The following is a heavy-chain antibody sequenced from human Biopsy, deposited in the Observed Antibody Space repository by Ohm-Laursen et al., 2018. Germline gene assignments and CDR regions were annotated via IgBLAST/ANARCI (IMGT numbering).Heavy chain of an antibody. J-gene: IGHJ4*02. Sequence: ASVKVSCKPSGYTFSLYRIHWVRQAPGQGLEWMGWIDPDGGRTSFGQNFQGRVTMTSDTSTGTAYLELTRLRSDDTAVYYCARDPYCSGGNCYSPLDHWGQGTLVTVSA. CDR3: ARDPYCSGGNCYSPLDH. D-gene: IGHD2-15*01. V-gene: IGHV1-2*02. CDR1: GYTFSLYR. CDR2: IDPDGGRT.